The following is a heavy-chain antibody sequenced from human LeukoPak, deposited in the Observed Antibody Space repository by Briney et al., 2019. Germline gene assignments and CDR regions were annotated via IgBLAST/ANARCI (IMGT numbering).Heavy chain of an antibody. V-gene: IGHV3-30-3*01. CDR2: ISYDGSNK. D-gene: IGHD4-17*01. CDR1: GFTFNSYA. Sequence: PGRSLRLSCAASGFTFNSYAMHWVRQAPGKGLEWVAVISYDGSNKYYADSVKGRFTISRDNSKNTLYLQMNSLRAEDTAVYYCARPHDYGDYNPFDYWGQGTLVTVSS. CDR3: ARPHDYGDYNPFDY. J-gene: IGHJ4*02.